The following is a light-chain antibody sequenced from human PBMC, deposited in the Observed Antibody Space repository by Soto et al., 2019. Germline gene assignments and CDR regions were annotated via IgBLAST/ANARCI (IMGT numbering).Light chain of an antibody. CDR1: QSVSSY. V-gene: IGKV3-11*01. J-gene: IGKJ5*01. CDR3: QQRSDWWVT. CDR2: DAS. Sequence: EIVLTQPPATLSLSPGERATLSCRASQSVSSYLAWYQQKPGQAPRLLIYDASNRATGIPARFSGSGSGNDFTLIISSLAHGDFAVYYCQQRSDWWVTFGQGTRLEIK.